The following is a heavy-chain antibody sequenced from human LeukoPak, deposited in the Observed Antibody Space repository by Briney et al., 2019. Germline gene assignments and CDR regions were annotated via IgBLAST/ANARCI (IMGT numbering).Heavy chain of an antibody. Sequence: GASVKVSCKASGYTFTSYGISWVRQAPGQGLEWMGWISAYNGNTNDAQKLQGRVTMTTDTSTSTAYMELRSLRSDDTAVYYCARVLGIVVVVAAHGTIDYWGQGTLVTVSS. V-gene: IGHV1-18*01. J-gene: IGHJ4*02. CDR2: ISAYNGNT. CDR1: GYTFTSYG. CDR3: ARVLGIVVVVAAHGTIDY. D-gene: IGHD2-15*01.